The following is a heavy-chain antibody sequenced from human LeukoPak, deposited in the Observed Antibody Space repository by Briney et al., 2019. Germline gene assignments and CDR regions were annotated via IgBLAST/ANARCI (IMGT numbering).Heavy chain of an antibody. J-gene: IGHJ6*03. V-gene: IGHV4-39*01. CDR1: GGSISSSSYY. CDR2: IYYSGST. Sequence: NPSETLSLTCTVSGGSISSSSYYWGWIRQPPGKGLEWIGSIYYSGSTYYNPSLKSRVTISVDTSKNQFSLKLSSVTAADTAVYYCARLGFYYYMDVWGKGTTVTISS. CDR3: ARLGFYYYMDV. D-gene: IGHD3-16*01.